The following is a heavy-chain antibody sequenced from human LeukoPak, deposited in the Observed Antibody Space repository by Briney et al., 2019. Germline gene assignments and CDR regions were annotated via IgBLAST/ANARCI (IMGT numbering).Heavy chain of an antibody. Sequence: SETLSLTRTVSGVSISSYYWSWIRQPPGKGLEWIGYIYYSGSTNYNPSLKSRVTISVDTSKNQFSLKLSSVTAADTAVYYCASHDSSGSYYFDYWGQGTLVTVSS. CDR2: IYYSGST. D-gene: IGHD3-22*01. V-gene: IGHV4-59*01. CDR3: ASHDSSGSYYFDY. CDR1: GVSISSYY. J-gene: IGHJ4*02.